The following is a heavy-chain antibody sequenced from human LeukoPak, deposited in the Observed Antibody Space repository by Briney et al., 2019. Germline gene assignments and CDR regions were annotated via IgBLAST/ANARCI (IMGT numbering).Heavy chain of an antibody. CDR3: AGGDDDAFDI. CDR2: IYYSGST. J-gene: IGHJ3*02. Sequence: SETLSLTCTVSGGSISSYYWSWIRQPPGKGLEWIGYIYYSGSTNYNPSLKSRVTMSVDTSKNQFSLKLSSVTAADTAVYYCAGGDDDAFDIWGQGTMVTVSS. CDR1: GGSISSYY. V-gene: IGHV4-59*12.